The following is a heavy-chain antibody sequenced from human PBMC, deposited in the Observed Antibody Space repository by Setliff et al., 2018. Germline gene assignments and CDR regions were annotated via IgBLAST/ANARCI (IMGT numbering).Heavy chain of an antibody. J-gene: IGHJ6*03. CDR1: GYNFITLG. D-gene: IGHD1-26*01. CDR3: ARSPPNRGVGQGHHMDI. CDR2: ISPYSGDT. V-gene: IGHV1-18*01. Sequence: VASVKVSCKTSGYNFITLGINWVRQAPGQGLEWVGWISPYSGDTKYAQKLQDRVTMTIDTSTSTAYVEVRSLRSDDTALYYCARSPPNRGVGQGHHMDIWGKGTSVTVSS.